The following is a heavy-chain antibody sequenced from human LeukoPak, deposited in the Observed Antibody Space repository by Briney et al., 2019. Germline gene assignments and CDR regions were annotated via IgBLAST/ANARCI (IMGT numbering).Heavy chain of an antibody. V-gene: IGHV3-7*01. CDR2: IKQDGDVK. Sequence: GGSLRLSCVGSRFSLSTYWMSWVRQAPGKGLEWVANIKQDGDVKQYVDSVKGRFTISRDNAKNSLYLQMNSLRAEDTAVYYCARDGYSSGWYEPLDAFDIWGQGTMVTVSS. CDR3: ARDGYSSGWYEPLDAFDI. D-gene: IGHD6-19*01. J-gene: IGHJ3*02. CDR1: RFSLSTYW.